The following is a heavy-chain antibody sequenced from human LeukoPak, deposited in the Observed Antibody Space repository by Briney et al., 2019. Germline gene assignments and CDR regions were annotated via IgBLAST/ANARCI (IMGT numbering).Heavy chain of an antibody. CDR2: IYYSGST. CDR3: ARLLMELVDY. CDR1: GASISSSSYY. Sequence: SETLSLTCTVSGASISSSSYYWGWIRQPPGKGLEWIGSIYYSGSTYYNPSLKSRVTISVDTSKNQFSLKLSSVTAADTAVYYCARLLMELVDYWGQGTLVTVSS. V-gene: IGHV4-39*01. D-gene: IGHD1-7*01. J-gene: IGHJ4*02.